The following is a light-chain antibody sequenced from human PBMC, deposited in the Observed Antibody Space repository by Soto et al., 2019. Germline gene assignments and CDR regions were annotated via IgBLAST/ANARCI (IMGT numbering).Light chain of an antibody. V-gene: IGKV1-39*01. CDR2: AAS. Sequence: DVQMTQSPSTMSASVGDIVTITCRASQIISSYLNWYQQKPGKAPKLLIYAASSLQSGVPSRFSGSGSGTDFTLTISSLQPEDFATYYCQQSYSTPWTFGQGTKVDIK. CDR1: QIISSY. J-gene: IGKJ1*01. CDR3: QQSYSTPWT.